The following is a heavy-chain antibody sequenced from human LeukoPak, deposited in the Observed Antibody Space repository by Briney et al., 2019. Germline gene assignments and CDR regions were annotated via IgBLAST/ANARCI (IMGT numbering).Heavy chain of an antibody. J-gene: IGHJ4*02. CDR1: GFSLSTSGVG. Sequence: SGPTLVNPTQTLTLTCTFSGFSLSTSGVGVGWIRQPPGKALEWLALIYWDDDKRYSPSLKSRLTITKDTPKNQVVLTMTNMDPVDTATYYCAHGRWFGELLRVGEFDYWGQGTLVTVSS. CDR2: IYWDDDK. CDR3: AHGRWFGELLRVGEFDY. D-gene: IGHD3-10*01. V-gene: IGHV2-5*02.